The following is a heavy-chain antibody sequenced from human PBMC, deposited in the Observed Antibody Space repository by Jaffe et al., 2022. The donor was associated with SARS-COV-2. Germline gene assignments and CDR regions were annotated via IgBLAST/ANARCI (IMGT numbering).Heavy chain of an antibody. CDR2: IYYSGST. D-gene: IGHD3-22*01. V-gene: IGHV4-31*03. CDR1: GGSISSGGYY. CDR3: ARELSYDSSLKGWFDP. Sequence: QVQLQESGPGLVKPSQTLSLTCTVSGGSISSGGYYWSWIRQHPGKGLEWIGYIYYSGSTYYNPSLKSRVTISVDTSKNQFSLKLSSVTAADTAVYYCARELSYDSSLKGWFDPWGQGTLVTVSS. J-gene: IGHJ5*02.